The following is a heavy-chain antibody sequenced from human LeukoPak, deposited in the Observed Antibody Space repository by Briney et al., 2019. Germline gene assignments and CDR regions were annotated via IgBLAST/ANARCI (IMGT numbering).Heavy chain of an antibody. V-gene: IGHV3-74*01. CDR2: INSDGSST. CDR3: ARATGGYYSLGY. CDR1: GFTFSSYW. J-gene: IGHJ4*02. Sequence: GGSLRLSCAASGFTFSSYWMHWVRQVPGKGLVWVSRINSDGSSTSYADSVKGRFTVSRDNAKNTLYLQMNSLRAEDTAVYYCARATGGYYSLGYWGQGTLVTVSS. D-gene: IGHD1-26*01.